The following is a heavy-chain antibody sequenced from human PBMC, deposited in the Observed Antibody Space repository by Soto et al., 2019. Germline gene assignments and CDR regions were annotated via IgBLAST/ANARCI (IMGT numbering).Heavy chain of an antibody. D-gene: IGHD3-10*01. J-gene: IGHJ6*02. CDR1: GYTFSSYG. V-gene: IGHV1-18*01. Sequence: GASVKVSCKASGYTFSSYGISWARQAPGQGLEWMGWISDYNGNTQYAQKFQGRVFMTTDTATRTAYMELRGLRSDDTAVYFCAREGYYSGSGTYSPPRFYGMDVWG. CDR2: ISDYNGNT. CDR3: AREGYYSGSGTYSPPRFYGMDV.